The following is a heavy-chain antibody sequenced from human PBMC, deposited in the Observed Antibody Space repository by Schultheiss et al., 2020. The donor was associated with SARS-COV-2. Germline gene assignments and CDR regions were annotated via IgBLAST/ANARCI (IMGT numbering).Heavy chain of an antibody. CDR2: ISYDGSNK. CDR1: GFTFSSYG. V-gene: IGHV3-30*03. J-gene: IGHJ6*02. Sequence: GESLKISCAASGFTFSSYGMHWVRQAPGKGLEWVAVISYDGSNKYYADSVKGRFTISRDNSKNTLYLQMNSLRAEDTALYYCSSWYGLGYYGMDVWGQGTTVTVSS. D-gene: IGHD6-13*01. CDR3: SSWYGLGYYGMDV.